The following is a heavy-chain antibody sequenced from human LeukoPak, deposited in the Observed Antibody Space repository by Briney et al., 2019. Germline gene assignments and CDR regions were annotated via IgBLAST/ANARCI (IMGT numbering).Heavy chain of an antibody. J-gene: IGHJ4*02. CDR1: GGSISSSNW. D-gene: IGHD6-19*01. V-gene: IGHV4-4*02. CDR2: IYHSGST. Sequence: SGTLSLTCAVSGGSISSSNWWSWVRQPPGKGLEWIGEIYHSGSTNYNPSLKSRVTISVDKSKNQFSLKLSSVTAADTAVYYCARDKGRRIAVAGNRYYFDYWGQGTLVTASS. CDR3: ARDKGRRIAVAGNRYYFDY.